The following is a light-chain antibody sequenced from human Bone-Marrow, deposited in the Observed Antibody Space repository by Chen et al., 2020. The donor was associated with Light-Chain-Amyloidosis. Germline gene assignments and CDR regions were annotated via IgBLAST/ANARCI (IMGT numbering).Light chain of an antibody. V-gene: IGLV2-14*01. CDR2: EVT. Sequence: QSALTQPASVSGSPGQSTTLPCTGTSSDVGGDNHVSWYQQHPDKAPKLMIYEVTNRPSWVPDRFSGSKSDNTASLTISGLQTGDEADYFCSSYTITNTLVFGSGTRVTVL. CDR1: SSDVGGDNH. J-gene: IGLJ1*01. CDR3: SSYTITNTLV.